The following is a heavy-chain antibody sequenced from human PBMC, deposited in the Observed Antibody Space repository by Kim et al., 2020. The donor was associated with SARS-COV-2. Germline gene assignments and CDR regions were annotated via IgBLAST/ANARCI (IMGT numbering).Heavy chain of an antibody. CDR2: IIPILGIA. V-gene: IGHV1-69*04. D-gene: IGHD6-13*01. Sequence: SVKVSCKASGGTFSSYAISWVRQAPGQGLEWMGRIIPILGIANYAQKFQGRVTITADKSTSTAYMELSSLRSEDTAVYYCARDPIAAASYYYYGMDVWGQGTTVTVSS. CDR1: GGTFSSYA. CDR3: ARDPIAAASYYYYGMDV. J-gene: IGHJ6*02.